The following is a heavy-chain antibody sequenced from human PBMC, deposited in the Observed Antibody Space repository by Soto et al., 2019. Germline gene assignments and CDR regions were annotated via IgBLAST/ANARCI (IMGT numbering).Heavy chain of an antibody. J-gene: IGHJ4*02. D-gene: IGHD3-3*01. V-gene: IGHV3-30*18. CDR2: ISYDGSNK. CDR3: AKEGLEWLTAPLVY. CDR1: RFTFSSYG. Sequence: QVQLVESGGGVVQAGRSLRLSCAASRFTFSSYGMDWVRQAPGKGLDWVAVISYDGSNKYYADSVKARFTISRDNSKNTQYLQMTSLTAGDTAVYYCAKEGLEWLTAPLVYWGQGTLVTVSS.